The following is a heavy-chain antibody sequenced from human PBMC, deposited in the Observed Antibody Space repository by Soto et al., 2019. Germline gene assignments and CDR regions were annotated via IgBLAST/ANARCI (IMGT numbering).Heavy chain of an antibody. J-gene: IGHJ1*01. CDR3: AFLSGDGYNYVRYFQH. D-gene: IGHD5-12*01. CDR1: GFTFSSYG. CDR2: ISYDGSNR. Sequence: QVQLVESGGGVVQPGTSLRLSCAASGFTFSSYGMHWVRQAPGKGLEWVAVISYDGSNRYYADSVKGRFTISRDNSKNTLNLQMNSLRAEDTAVYYCAFLSGDGYNYVRYFQHWGQGTLVTVSS. V-gene: IGHV3-30*03.